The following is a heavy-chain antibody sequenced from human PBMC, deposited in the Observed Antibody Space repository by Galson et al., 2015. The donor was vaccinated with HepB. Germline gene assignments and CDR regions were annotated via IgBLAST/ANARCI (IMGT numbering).Heavy chain of an antibody. Sequence: SLRLSCAASGFTFSNYGMHWVRQAPGKGLEWVSDIWHDGSNKYYADSVKGRFTISRDNSKNTLYLQMNSLRAEDTAVYYCARGAGIAVAQDNDDWGQRPLVTVSS. D-gene: IGHD6-19*01. CDR2: IWHDGSNK. CDR3: ARGAGIAVAQDNDD. J-gene: IGHJ4*02. V-gene: IGHV3-33*01. CDR1: GFTFSNYG.